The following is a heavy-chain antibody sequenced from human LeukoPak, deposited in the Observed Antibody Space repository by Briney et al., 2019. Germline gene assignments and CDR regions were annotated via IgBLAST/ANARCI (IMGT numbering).Heavy chain of an antibody. V-gene: IGHV3-23*01. Sequence: GGSLRLSCAASGFTFSTYSMNWVRQAPGKGLEWVSAISGSGGSTYYADSVKGRFTISRDNSKNTLYLQMNSLRAEDTAVYYCAKAIVVVVAATGYVDYWGQGTLVTVSS. CDR3: AKAIVVVVAATGYVDY. CDR2: ISGSGGST. CDR1: GFTFSTYS. D-gene: IGHD2-15*01. J-gene: IGHJ4*02.